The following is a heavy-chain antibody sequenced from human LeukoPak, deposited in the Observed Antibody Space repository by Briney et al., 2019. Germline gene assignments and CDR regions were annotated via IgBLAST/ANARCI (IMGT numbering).Heavy chain of an antibody. Sequence: GDSLKISCKGSGYIFTSYWIGWVRQMPGRGLEWMGIIYRGDSDTRYSPSFQGQVTISADKSISTAYLQWRSLKASDTAMYYCARWGGYNYGPPSRYFDLWGRGTLVTVFS. CDR3: ARWGGYNYGPPSRYFDL. CDR2: IYRGDSDT. CDR1: GYIFTSYW. V-gene: IGHV5-51*01. J-gene: IGHJ2*01. D-gene: IGHD5-18*01.